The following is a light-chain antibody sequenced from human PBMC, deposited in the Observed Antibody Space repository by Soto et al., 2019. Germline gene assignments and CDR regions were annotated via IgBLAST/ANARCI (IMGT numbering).Light chain of an antibody. CDR3: QSYDSNLSVV. CDR1: SSNIGTGYD. J-gene: IGLJ2*01. CDR2: GNS. V-gene: IGLV1-40*01. Sequence: QAVVTQPPSVSGAPGQRVTISCTGSSSNIGTGYDVHWYQQLPGTAPKLLIYGNSNRPSGVPDRFSGSKSGTSASLAITGLQAEDEAGYYCQSYDSNLSVVFGGGTKLTVL.